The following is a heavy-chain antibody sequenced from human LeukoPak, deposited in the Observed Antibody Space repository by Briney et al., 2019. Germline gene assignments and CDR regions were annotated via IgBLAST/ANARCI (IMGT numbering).Heavy chain of an antibody. Sequence: SETLSLTCTVSGGSISSYYWSWIWQPPGQGLEWIGYIYFSGSTNYNPSLKSRVTISVDTSKNQFSLKLSSVTAADSAVYCCARFDTAMVMFDYWGQGTLVTVSS. D-gene: IGHD5-18*01. CDR2: IYFSGST. CDR3: ARFDTAMVMFDY. J-gene: IGHJ4*02. V-gene: IGHV4-59*01. CDR1: GGSISSYY.